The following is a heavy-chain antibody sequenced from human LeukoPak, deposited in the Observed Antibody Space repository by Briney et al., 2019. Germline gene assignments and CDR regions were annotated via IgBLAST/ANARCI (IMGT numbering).Heavy chain of an antibody. V-gene: IGHV1-2*02. Sequence: ASVKVSCKASGYTFTDYYIHWVRQAPGQGLAWMGWINPNSGGTNYAQRFQGRVTMTTDTSISTAYMDLSRLRSDDTATYYCTRAPPCDFTGCYTGDKWSDPWGQGTLVTVSS. D-gene: IGHD2-2*02. CDR3: TRAPPCDFTGCYTGDKWSDP. CDR2: INPNSGGT. CDR1: GYTFTDYY. J-gene: IGHJ5*02.